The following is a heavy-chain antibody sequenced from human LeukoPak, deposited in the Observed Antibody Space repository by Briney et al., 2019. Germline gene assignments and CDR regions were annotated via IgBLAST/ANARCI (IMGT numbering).Heavy chain of an antibody. CDR2: INHSGST. Sequence: SETLSLTCAVYGGSFSGYYWSWIRQPPGKGLEWIGEINHSGSTNYNPSLKSRVTISVDTSKNQFSLKLSSVTAADTAVYYCARVDYGGKSGDYWGQGTLLTVSS. CDR1: GGSFSGYY. CDR3: ARVDYGGKSGDY. D-gene: IGHD4-23*01. V-gene: IGHV4-34*01. J-gene: IGHJ4*02.